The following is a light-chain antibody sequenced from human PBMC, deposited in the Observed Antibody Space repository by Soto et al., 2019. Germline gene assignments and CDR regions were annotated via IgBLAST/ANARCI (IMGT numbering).Light chain of an antibody. J-gene: IGKJ1*01. CDR3: QQYGSSGT. V-gene: IGKV3-20*01. Sequence: EIVLTQSPGTPSLSPGERATLSCRASQSVSKNYLAWYQQKPGQAPRLLIYGASNRATGIPDRFSGSGSGTDFTLTISRMDPEDFAVDYCQQYGSSGTFGQGTKVDIK. CDR2: GAS. CDR1: QSVSKNY.